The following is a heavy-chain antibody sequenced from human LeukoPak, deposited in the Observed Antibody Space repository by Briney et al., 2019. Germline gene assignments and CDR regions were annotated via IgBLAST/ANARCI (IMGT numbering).Heavy chain of an antibody. CDR3: ARDRSYYDSSGATDY. Sequence: GASVKVSCKASGYTFTDYYMHWVRQAPGQGLEWMGWINPNSGGTNYAQKFQGRVTMTRDTSISTAYMELSRLRSDDTAVYYCARDRSYYDSSGATDYWGQGTLVTVSS. CDR1: GYTFTDYY. J-gene: IGHJ4*02. CDR2: INPNSGGT. V-gene: IGHV1-2*02. D-gene: IGHD3-22*01.